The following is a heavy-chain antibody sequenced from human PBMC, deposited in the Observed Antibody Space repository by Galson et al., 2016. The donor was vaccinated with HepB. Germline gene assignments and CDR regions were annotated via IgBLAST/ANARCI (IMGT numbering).Heavy chain of an antibody. J-gene: IGHJ5*02. CDR2: IYWDDDK. V-gene: IGHV2-5*02. D-gene: IGHD3-22*01. CDR3: AHRGHDGSGRNWFDH. Sequence: PALVKPTQNLTLTCTFSGFSLRTSGVGVNWIRQPPGKALEWLALIYWDDDKVYSPSLKSGLTISKDTSKNQVVLTMTNMDPVDTATYYCAHRGHDGSGRNWFDHWGQGTLVTFSS. CDR1: GFSLRTSGVG.